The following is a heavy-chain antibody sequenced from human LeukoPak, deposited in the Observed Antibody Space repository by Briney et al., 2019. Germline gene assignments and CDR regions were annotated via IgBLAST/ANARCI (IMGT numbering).Heavy chain of an antibody. D-gene: IGHD5-18*01. CDR3: ASGGQIWIS. V-gene: IGHV3-7*01. CDR1: GFTFSSHW. Sequence: PGGSLRLSCAVSGFTFSSHWMSWVRQAPGKGLEWVANIKQDGSEKNYVDSVKGRFTISRDNAKNSLYLQMNSLRAEDTAVYYCASGGQIWISWGQGTLVTVSS. CDR2: IKQDGSEK. J-gene: IGHJ5*02.